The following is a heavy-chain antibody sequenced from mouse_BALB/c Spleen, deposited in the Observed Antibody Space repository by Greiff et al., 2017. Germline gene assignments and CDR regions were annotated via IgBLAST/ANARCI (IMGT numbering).Heavy chain of an antibody. CDR2: ISSGRSTN. V-gene: IGHV5-17*02. J-gene: IGHJ3*01. CDR1: GFTFSSFG. Sequence: EVQGVESGGGLVQPGGSRKLSCAASGFTFSSFGMHWVRQAPEKGLEWVAYISSGRSTNYYAATVKGRVTISRDNPKNTLFLQMTSLRSEDTAMYYCARSGGNWPWFAYWGQGTLVTVSA. CDR3: ARSGGNWPWFAY. D-gene: IGHD2-1*01.